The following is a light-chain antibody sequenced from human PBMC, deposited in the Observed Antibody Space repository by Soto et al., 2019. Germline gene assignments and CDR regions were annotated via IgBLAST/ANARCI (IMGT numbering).Light chain of an antibody. V-gene: IGKV1-5*01. Sequence: DIQMTQSPSTLSASVGDRVTITCRASQSISSWLAWYQQKPGKAPKLLIYDASSLESGVPSRFSGSGSGTEFTLTIRSLQPDDFATYYCQQYPFTFGPGTKVDIK. CDR3: QQYPFT. J-gene: IGKJ3*01. CDR2: DAS. CDR1: QSISSW.